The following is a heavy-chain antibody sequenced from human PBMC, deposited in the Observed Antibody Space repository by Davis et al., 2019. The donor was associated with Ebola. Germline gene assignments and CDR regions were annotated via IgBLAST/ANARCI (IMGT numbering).Heavy chain of an antibody. J-gene: IGHJ5*02. CDR2: IYYSGST. V-gene: IGHV4-39*01. Sequence: PSETLSLTCTVSGGSISSSSYYWGWIRQPPGKGLEWIGSIYYSGSTYYNPSLKSRVTISVDTSKNQFSLKLSSVTAADTAVYYCARIVLAGIAARGNWFDPWGQGTLVTVSS. D-gene: IGHD6-13*01. CDR1: GGSISSSSYY. CDR3: ARIVLAGIAARGNWFDP.